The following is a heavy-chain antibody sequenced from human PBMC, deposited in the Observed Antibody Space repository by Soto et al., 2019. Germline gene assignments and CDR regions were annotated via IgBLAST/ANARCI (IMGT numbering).Heavy chain of an antibody. CDR2: IYWQDDQ. CDR1: GFSLATSGVG. CDR3: ARDTVAGTDY. V-gene: IGHV2-5*01. Sequence: SGPTLVNPTQTLTLTCTVSGFSLATSGVGVAWIRQPPGKALEWLALIYWQDDQRYNPSLKNRLTITRDTSKNQVVLTMTNMDPVDTATYYCARDTVAGTDYWGQGTLVTVSS. J-gene: IGHJ4*02. D-gene: IGHD6-19*01.